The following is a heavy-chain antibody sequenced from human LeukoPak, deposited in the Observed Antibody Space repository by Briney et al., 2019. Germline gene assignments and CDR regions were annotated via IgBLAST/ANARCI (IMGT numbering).Heavy chain of an antibody. CDR3: ASQYCSSTSCYTGAFDH. J-gene: IGHJ4*02. CDR1: GFTFSSYS. CDR2: ISSSSSYI. V-gene: IGHV3-21*01. D-gene: IGHD2-2*02. Sequence: GGSLRLSCAASGFTFSSYSMNWVRQAPGKGLEWVSSISSSSSYIYYADSVKGRFTISRDNAKNSLFLQMNSLRAEDTAVYYCASQYCSSTSCYTGAFDHWGQGTLVTVSS.